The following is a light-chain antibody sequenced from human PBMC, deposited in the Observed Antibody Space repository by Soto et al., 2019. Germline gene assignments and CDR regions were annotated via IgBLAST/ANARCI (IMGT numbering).Light chain of an antibody. CDR3: QQYQSSWT. J-gene: IGKJ1*01. Sequence: DIQMTQSPSTLSASVGDRVTITCRASQSISWWLAWYQHKAGKAPKLLFYDASSLEGGVPSRFSGSGSGTEFTLTISSLQPDDFATYYCQQYQSSWTFGQGTKVEI. V-gene: IGKV1-5*01. CDR2: DAS. CDR1: QSISWW.